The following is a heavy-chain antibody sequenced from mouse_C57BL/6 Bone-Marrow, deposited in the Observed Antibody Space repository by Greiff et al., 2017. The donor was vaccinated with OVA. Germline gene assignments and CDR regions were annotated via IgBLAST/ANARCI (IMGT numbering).Heavy chain of an antibody. CDR1: GFTFSSYA. D-gene: IGHD1-1*01. V-gene: IGHV5-9-1*02. CDR2: ISSGGDYI. CDR3: TREGFYGSSHWYFDV. Sequence: EVHLVESGEGLVKPGGSLKLSCAASGFTFSSYAMSWVRQTPEKRLEWVAYISSGGDYIYYADTVKGRFTISRDNARNTLYLQMSSLKSEDTAMYYCTREGFYGSSHWYFDVWGTGTTVTVSS. J-gene: IGHJ1*03.